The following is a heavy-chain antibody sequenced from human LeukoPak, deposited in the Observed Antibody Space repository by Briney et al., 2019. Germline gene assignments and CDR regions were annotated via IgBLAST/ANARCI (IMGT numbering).Heavy chain of an antibody. CDR2: IKQDGSEK. V-gene: IGHV3-7*01. J-gene: IGHJ4*02. CDR3: ARGPPMTTIDYFDY. CDR1: GFTFSSYW. D-gene: IGHD5-24*01. Sequence: GGSLRLSCAASGFTFSSYWMSWVRQAPGKGLEWVANIKQDGSEKYYVDSVKGRFTISRDNAKNSLYLQMNSLRAEDTAVYYCARGPPMTTIDYFDYWGQGTLVTVSP.